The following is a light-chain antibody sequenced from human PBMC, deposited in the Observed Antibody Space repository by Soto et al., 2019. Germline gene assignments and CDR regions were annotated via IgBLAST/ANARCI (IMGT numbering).Light chain of an antibody. CDR3: QQYNTWPPIP. CDR2: GAS. J-gene: IGKJ5*01. V-gene: IGKV3-15*01. Sequence: EIVMKLSAATLSVSPRERVTLSCMASQSVRSNLAWYQQKPGQAPRLLIYGASTRATGLPARFSGSGSGTDFTLTISSLQSEDFAVYYCQQYNTWPPIPFGQVTRLETK. CDR1: QSVRSN.